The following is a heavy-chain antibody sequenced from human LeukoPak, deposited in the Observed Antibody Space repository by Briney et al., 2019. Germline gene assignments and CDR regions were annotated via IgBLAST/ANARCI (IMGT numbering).Heavy chain of an antibody. J-gene: IGHJ5*02. CDR3: ARGLNWFDP. CDR1: GGSFSGCY. Sequence: SETLSLTCAVYGGSFSGCYWSWIRQPPGKGLEWIGEINHSGSTNYNPSLKSRVTISVDTSKNQFSLKLSSVTAADTAVYYCARGLNWFDPWGQGTLVTVSS. V-gene: IGHV4-34*01. CDR2: INHSGST.